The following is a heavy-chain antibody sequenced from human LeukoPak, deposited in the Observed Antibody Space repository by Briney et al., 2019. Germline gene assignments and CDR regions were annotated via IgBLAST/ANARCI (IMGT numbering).Heavy chain of an antibody. V-gene: IGHV1-2*06. CDR1: GYTFTGYY. J-gene: IGHJ4*02. CDR2: INPNSGGT. CDR3: ARGEVGATNLVDY. Sequence: ASVKVFCKASGYTFTGYYMLWVRQAPGQGLEWMGRINPNSGGTNYAQKFQGRVTMTRDTSISTAYMELSRLRSDDTAVSYCARGEVGATNLVDYWGQGTLVTVSS. D-gene: IGHD1-26*01.